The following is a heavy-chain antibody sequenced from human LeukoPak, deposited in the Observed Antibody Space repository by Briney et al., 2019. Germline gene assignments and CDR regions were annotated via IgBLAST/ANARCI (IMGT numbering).Heavy chain of an antibody. CDR3: AKEMGVAAGVPYYFDY. CDR2: LSGSGGST. J-gene: IGHJ4*02. Sequence: GGSLRLSCAASGFTFSSYSMNWVRQAPGKGPEWVSALSGSGGSTYYADFVKGRFTISRDNPKNTLYLQMNSLRAEDTAVYHCAKEMGVAAGVPYYFDYWGQGTLVTVSS. CDR1: GFTFSSYS. V-gene: IGHV3-23*01. D-gene: IGHD6-13*01.